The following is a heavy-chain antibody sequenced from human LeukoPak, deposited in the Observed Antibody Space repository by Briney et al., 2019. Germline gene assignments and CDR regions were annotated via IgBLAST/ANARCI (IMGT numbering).Heavy chain of an antibody. V-gene: IGHV3-23*01. Sequence: GGSLRLSCAASGFTFSSYAMSWVRQAPGKGLEWVSAISGSGGSTYYADSVKGRFTISRDNSKNTLYLQMNSLRAEDTAVYYCANKARGYCSGGSCYYFDYWGQGTLVTVSS. CDR1: GFTFSSYA. CDR3: ANKARGYCSGGSCYYFDY. CDR2: ISGSGGST. J-gene: IGHJ4*02. D-gene: IGHD2-15*01.